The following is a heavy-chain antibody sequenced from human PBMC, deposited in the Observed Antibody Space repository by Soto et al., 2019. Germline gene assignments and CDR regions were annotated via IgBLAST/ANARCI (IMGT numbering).Heavy chain of an antibody. CDR3: AKGGKSSGYLAPIDC. Sequence: GGSLRLSCAASGCTFDDYAMRWVRRAPGEGLEWVSLISWDGCSTYYADSVKGRFTISRDNSKNSLYLQMNSLRAEDTALYYCAKGGKSSGYLAPIDCWGQGTLVTVSS. J-gene: IGHJ4*02. CDR2: ISWDGCST. CDR1: GCTFDDYA. D-gene: IGHD3-22*01. V-gene: IGHV3-43D*04.